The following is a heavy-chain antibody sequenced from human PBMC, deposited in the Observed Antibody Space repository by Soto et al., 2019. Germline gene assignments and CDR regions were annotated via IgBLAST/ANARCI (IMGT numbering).Heavy chain of an antibody. V-gene: IGHV3-66*01. CDR3: ARSSFYYGSGPVDY. CDR1: GFTVSSNY. Sequence: EVQLVESGGGLVQPGGSLRLSCAASGFTVSSNYMSWVRQAPGKGLEWVSVIYSGGSTYYADSVKGRFTISRDNSKNTLYLQMNSLRAEYTAVYYCARSSFYYGSGPVDYWGQGTLVTVSS. D-gene: IGHD3-10*01. J-gene: IGHJ4*02. CDR2: IYSGGST.